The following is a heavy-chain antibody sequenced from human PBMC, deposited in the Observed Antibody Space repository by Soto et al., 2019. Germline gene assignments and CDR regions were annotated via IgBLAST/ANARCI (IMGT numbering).Heavy chain of an antibody. D-gene: IGHD3-10*01. CDR3: ARRYGSCFDI. CDR2: IYYSGST. Sequence: QVQLQESGPGLVKPSETLSLTCTVSGCSISSYYWSWIRQPPGKGLEWIGYIYYSGSTNYNPSLKSGVTISVDTAKNQFSLQLSSVTAADTAVYYCARRYGSCFDIWGQGTMVTVSS. V-gene: IGHV4-59*08. J-gene: IGHJ3*02. CDR1: GCSISSYY.